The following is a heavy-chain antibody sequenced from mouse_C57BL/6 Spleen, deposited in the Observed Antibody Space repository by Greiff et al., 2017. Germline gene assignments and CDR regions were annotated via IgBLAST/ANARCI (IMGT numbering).Heavy chain of an antibody. J-gene: IGHJ3*01. Sequence: QVQLQQPGAELVQPGASVKMSCKASGYTFTSYWITWVKQRPGQGLEWIGDIYPGSGSTNYNEKFKSKATLTVDTSYSTAYMQLSSLTSEDSAVYYGARGPITRVVEGPWFAYWGQGTLVTVSA. CDR2: IYPGSGST. CDR1: GYTFTSYW. V-gene: IGHV1-55*01. D-gene: IGHD1-1*01. CDR3: ARGPITRVVEGPWFAY.